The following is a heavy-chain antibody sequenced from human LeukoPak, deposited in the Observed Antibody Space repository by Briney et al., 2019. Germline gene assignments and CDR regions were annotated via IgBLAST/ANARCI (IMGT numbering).Heavy chain of an antibody. CDR3: ARENSSGWTSYGMDV. CDR1: GFTFSSYW. CDR2: INSDGSST. Sequence: GGSLRLSCAASGFTFSSYWMHWVRQAPGKGLVWVSRINSDGSSTSYADSVKGRFTISRDNAKNSLYLQMNSLRAEDTAVYYCARENSSGWTSYGMDVWGQGTTVTVSS. V-gene: IGHV3-74*01. D-gene: IGHD6-19*01. J-gene: IGHJ6*02.